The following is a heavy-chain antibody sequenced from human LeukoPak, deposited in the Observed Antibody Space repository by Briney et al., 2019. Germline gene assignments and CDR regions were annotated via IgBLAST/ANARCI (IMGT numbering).Heavy chain of an antibody. Sequence: SETLSLTCAVSVDSISSNYCWRWVRQFPGKGLEWIGEVYRRGSTSYNPSLKSRVVISIDKSKNQYSLNLNSVTAADTAMYYCGRHAYGDSSAAFDIWGQGTMVIVSS. J-gene: IGHJ3*02. CDR1: VDSISSNYC. CDR2: VYRRGST. CDR3: GRHAYGDSSAAFDI. D-gene: IGHD4-17*01. V-gene: IGHV4-4*02.